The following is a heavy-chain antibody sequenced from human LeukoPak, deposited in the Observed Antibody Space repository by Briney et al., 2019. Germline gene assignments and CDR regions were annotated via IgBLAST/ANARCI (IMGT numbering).Heavy chain of an antibody. J-gene: IGHJ4*02. V-gene: IGHV5-51*01. D-gene: IGHD6-19*01. CDR3: ARQAIYSSSWYT. CDR1: GYSFTNDW. Sequence: GESLKISCKGSGYSFTNDWIGWVRQMPRKGLEWRGIIYPGDSDTRYSPSFQGQVTISADKSLSTAYLQWSSLSASDTAMYYCARQAIYSSSWYTWGQGTLVTVSS. CDR2: IYPGDSDT.